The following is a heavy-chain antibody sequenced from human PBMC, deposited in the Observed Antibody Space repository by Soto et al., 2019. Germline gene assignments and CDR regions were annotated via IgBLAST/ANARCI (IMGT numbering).Heavy chain of an antibody. Sequence: QITLKESGPPLVKPTQTLTLTCTFSGFSLSTSGVGVGWIRQPPGKALEWLALIYWDDDKRYSPSLKSRLTITKDTSKNQVVLTMTNMDPVDTATYYCAHLDTAMVWGWFDPWGQGTLVTVSS. CDR3: AHLDTAMVWGWFDP. V-gene: IGHV2-5*02. J-gene: IGHJ5*02. CDR1: GFSLSTSGVG. D-gene: IGHD5-18*01. CDR2: IYWDDDK.